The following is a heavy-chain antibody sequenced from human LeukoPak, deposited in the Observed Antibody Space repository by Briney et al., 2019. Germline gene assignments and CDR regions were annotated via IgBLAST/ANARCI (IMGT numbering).Heavy chain of an antibody. CDR1: GFTFTDHY. V-gene: IGHV1-2*02. Sequence: ASMKVSCKSSGFTFTDHYIHWVRQAPGQGLEWMGYIGPHSTFTSSPQEFQGRVTMTRDTSMTTAYMELTRLTSDDTAVYYCVRDVLLWFGEAGDYWGQGTLVTVSS. D-gene: IGHD3-10*01. CDR2: IGPHSTFT. J-gene: IGHJ4*02. CDR3: VRDVLLWFGEAGDY.